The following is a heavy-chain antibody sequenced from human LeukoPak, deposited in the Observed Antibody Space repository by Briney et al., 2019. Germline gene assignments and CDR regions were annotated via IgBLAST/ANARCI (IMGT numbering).Heavy chain of an antibody. J-gene: IGHJ4*02. Sequence: GGSLRLSCAASGFTFSTYSMNWVRQAPGKGLEWVSAISGSGGSTYYADSVKGRFTISRDNSKNTLYLQMNSLRAEDTAVYYCAKGLSENDYWGQGTLVTVSS. V-gene: IGHV3-23*01. CDR2: ISGSGGST. CDR3: AKGLSENDY. D-gene: IGHD4/OR15-4a*01. CDR1: GFTFSTYS.